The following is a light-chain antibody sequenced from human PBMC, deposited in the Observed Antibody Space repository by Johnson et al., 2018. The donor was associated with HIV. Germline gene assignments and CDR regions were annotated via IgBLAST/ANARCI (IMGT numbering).Light chain of an antibody. J-gene: IGLJ1*01. Sequence: QFVLTQPPSVSAAPGQKVTISCSGSSSDMGNYAVSWYQQLPGTAPKLLIYENNKRPSGIPDRFSGSKSGTSATLGIAGLQTGDEADYYCGTWDSSRNPGLEVFGAGTDVAV. V-gene: IGLV1-51*02. CDR2: ENN. CDR1: SSDMGNYA. CDR3: GTWDSSRNPGLEV.